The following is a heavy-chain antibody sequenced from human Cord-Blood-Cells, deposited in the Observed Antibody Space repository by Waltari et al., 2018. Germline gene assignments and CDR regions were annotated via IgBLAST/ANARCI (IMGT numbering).Heavy chain of an antibody. CDR3: ARGYSYGYGPY. CDR1: GFTFSSYE. D-gene: IGHD5-18*01. J-gene: IGHJ4*02. V-gene: IGHV3-48*03. Sequence: EVQLVESGGGLVQPGVSLRLSCAASGFTFSSYEMNWVRQAPGKGLEWVSYISSSCSTIYYANSVKGRFTISRDNAKNSLYLQMNSLRAEDTAVYYCARGYSYGYGPYWGQGTLVTVSS. CDR2: ISSSCSTI.